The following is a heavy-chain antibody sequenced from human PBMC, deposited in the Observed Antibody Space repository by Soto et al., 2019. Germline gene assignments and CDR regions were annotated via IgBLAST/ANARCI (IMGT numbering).Heavy chain of an antibody. CDR1: GGSISSSSYY. CDR2: IYYSGST. Sequence: SETLSLTCTVSGGSISSSSYYWGWIRQPPGKGLEWIGSIYYSGSTYYNPSLKSRVTISVDTSKNQFSLKLSSVTAADTAVYYCARLMYYFDYWGQGTLVTVSS. V-gene: IGHV4-39*01. J-gene: IGHJ4*02. CDR3: ARLMYYFDY.